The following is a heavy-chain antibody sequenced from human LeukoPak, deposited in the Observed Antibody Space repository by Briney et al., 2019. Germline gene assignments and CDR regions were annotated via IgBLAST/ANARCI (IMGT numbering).Heavy chain of an antibody. Sequence: GESLKISCKTSGYKFTTHWIGWVRQMPGKGLEWMGFIYPDDSDARYSPSFQGRVTMSVDKSITTAYLQWSSLEASDTAMYYCARGRQLYYSDYWGQGTLVTVSS. D-gene: IGHD5-18*01. CDR1: GYKFTTHW. V-gene: IGHV5-51*01. J-gene: IGHJ4*02. CDR3: ARGRQLYYSDY. CDR2: IYPDDSDA.